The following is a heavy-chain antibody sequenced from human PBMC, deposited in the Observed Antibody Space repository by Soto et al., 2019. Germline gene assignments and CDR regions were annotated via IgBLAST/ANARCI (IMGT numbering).Heavy chain of an antibody. Sequence: QVQLQESGPGLVKPLETVSLTCTVSGGSLTDDYWNWIRQPPGKGLEWIGYVYYSGSTNYNPSLKSRVTISVDRSKNQFSLKLSSVTAADTAVYYCARGNDWKSSTFDIWGHGTMVSVSS. D-gene: IGHD2-21*01. CDR2: VYYSGST. CDR1: GGSLTDDY. J-gene: IGHJ3*02. V-gene: IGHV4-59*01. CDR3: ARGNDWKSSTFDI.